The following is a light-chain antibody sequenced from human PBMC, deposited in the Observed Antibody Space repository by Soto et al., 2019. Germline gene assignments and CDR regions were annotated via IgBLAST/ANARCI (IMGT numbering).Light chain of an antibody. Sequence: VMTQSPATLSVSPGERATLSCRASQSVSNNLAWYQQKPGQTPRLLIYAASTRATGIPDRFSGSGSGTDFTLTISRLEPEDFAVYYCQQYGSSPETFGQGTKVDIK. CDR3: QQYGSSPET. V-gene: IGKV3-20*01. CDR2: AAS. CDR1: QSVSNN. J-gene: IGKJ1*01.